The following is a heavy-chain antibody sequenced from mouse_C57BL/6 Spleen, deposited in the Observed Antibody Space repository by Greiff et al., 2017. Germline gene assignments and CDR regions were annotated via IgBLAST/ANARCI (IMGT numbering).Heavy chain of an antibody. D-gene: IGHD2-3*01. Sequence: VNVVESGPELVKPGASVKISCKASGYAFSSSWMNWVKQRPGKGLEWIGRIYPGDGDTNYNGKFKGKATLTADKSSSTAYMQLSSLTSEDSAVYFCARDDGYWYFDVWGTGTTVTVSS. CDR3: ARDDGYWYFDV. V-gene: IGHV1-82*01. J-gene: IGHJ1*03. CDR1: GYAFSSSW. CDR2: IYPGDGDT.